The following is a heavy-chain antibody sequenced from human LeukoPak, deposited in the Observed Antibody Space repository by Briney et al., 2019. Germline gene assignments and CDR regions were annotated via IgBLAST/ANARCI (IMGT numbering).Heavy chain of an antibody. CDR2: INPNSGGT. D-gene: IGHD5-12*01. J-gene: IGHJ4*02. Sequence: GASVKVSCKASEYTFTGYYMHWVRQAPGQGLEWMGRINPNSGGTNYAQKFQGRVTMTRDTSISTAYMELSRLRSDDTAVYYCARDSAQRYSGYDRLGYWGQGTLVTVSS. V-gene: IGHV1-2*06. CDR1: EYTFTGYY. CDR3: ARDSAQRYSGYDRLGY.